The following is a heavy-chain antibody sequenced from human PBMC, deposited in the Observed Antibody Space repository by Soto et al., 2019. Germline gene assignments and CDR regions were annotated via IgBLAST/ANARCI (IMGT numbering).Heavy chain of an antibody. J-gene: IGHJ4*02. CDR1: GFTFTSSA. CDR2: IVVGSGNT. CDR3: AADGVGAAGIFDY. V-gene: IGHV1-58*01. Sequence: SVKVSCKASGFTFTSSAVQLVRQARGQRLEWIGWIVVGSGNTNYAQKFQERVTITRDMSTSTAYMELSSLRSEDTAVYYCAADGVGAAGIFDYWGQGTLVTVSS. D-gene: IGHD6-13*01.